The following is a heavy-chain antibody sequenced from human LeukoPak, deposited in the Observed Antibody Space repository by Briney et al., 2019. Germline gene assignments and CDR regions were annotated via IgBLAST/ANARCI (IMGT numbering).Heavy chain of an antibody. D-gene: IGHD3-10*01. CDR1: GFYFSDYT. CDR2: ISSNSRYI. Sequence: GGSLRLSCAASGFYFSDYTINWVRQAPGKGLEWVSSISSNSRYIYYADSVKGRLTVSRDNAKNSVYLQMNSLRAEDTAVYYCARDGLGSYDYWGQGTLVTVSS. V-gene: IGHV3-21*01. J-gene: IGHJ4*02. CDR3: ARDGLGSYDY.